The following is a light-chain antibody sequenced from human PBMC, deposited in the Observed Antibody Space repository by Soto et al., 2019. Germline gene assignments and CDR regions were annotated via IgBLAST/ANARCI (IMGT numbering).Light chain of an antibody. CDR3: LKDYDYPLT. CDR1: QGIRND. Sequence: AIQMTQSPSSLSASVGDRVTITCRASQGIRNDLGWYQQKPGKAPKLLIYAASASQSGVPSRFSGSGSGTDFTLTFGSLQPEDFATYYCLKDYDYPLTFGGGTKV. V-gene: IGKV1-6*01. J-gene: IGKJ4*01. CDR2: AAS.